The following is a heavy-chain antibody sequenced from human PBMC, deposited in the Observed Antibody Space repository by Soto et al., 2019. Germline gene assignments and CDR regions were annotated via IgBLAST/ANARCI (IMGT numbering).Heavy chain of an antibody. CDR3: ARRGRDIVVVPAAMYFDY. Sequence: SETLSLTCTVSGGSISSSSYYWGWIRQPPGKGLEWIGSIYYSGSTYYNPSLKSRVTISVDTSKNQFSLKLSSVTAADTAVYYCARRGRDIVVVPAAMYFDYWSQGTLVTVSS. V-gene: IGHV4-39*01. CDR2: IYYSGST. D-gene: IGHD2-2*01. CDR1: GGSISSSSYY. J-gene: IGHJ4*02.